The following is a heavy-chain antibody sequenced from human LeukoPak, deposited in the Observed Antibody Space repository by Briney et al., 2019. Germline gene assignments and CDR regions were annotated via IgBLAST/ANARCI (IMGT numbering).Heavy chain of an antibody. D-gene: IGHD2-21*01. J-gene: IGHJ4*02. V-gene: IGHV4-59*08. CDR2: IFYTGGT. CDR3: ARLGFCGGDNGLDDY. Sequence: SETLSLTCAVSGGSMSPYYWSWIRQPPGKGPEYVGYIFYTGGTNNNPSLKRRVTVSLDTSNTQYSLKLSSMTATDTAVYYCARLGFCGGDNGLDDYWGQGTLVTVSS. CDR1: GGSMSPYY.